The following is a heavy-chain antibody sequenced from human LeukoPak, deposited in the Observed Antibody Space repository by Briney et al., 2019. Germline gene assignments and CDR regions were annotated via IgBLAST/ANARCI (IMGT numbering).Heavy chain of an antibody. CDR3: VRDSGMGLDAFDI. CDR1: GVSVSSNSAA. J-gene: IGHJ3*02. Sequence: SQTLSLTCAISGVSVSSNSAAWNWIRQSPSRGLEWLGRTYYRSRWYNDYAPSVKGRITVNPDTSKNQFSLQLNSVSPEDTAVYYCVRDSGMGLDAFDIWGQGTMVTVSS. V-gene: IGHV6-1*01. D-gene: IGHD2-8*01. CDR2: TYYRSRWYN.